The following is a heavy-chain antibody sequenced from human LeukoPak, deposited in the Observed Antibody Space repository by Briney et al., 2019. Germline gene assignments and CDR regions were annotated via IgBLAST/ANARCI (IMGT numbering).Heavy chain of an antibody. D-gene: IGHD6-19*01. CDR3: GRERRAVSGPV. CDR2: IYSAWGT. J-gene: IGHJ6*04. V-gene: IGHV3-53*01. Sequence: GGSLRLSCAASGFTVNSYYITWVRQAPGKGLEWVSLIYSAWGTYYADPVKRRFTISRDNFKNTLYLQMNSLRAEDTAVYYCGRERRAVSGPVWGKGTTVTVSS. CDR1: GFTVNSYY.